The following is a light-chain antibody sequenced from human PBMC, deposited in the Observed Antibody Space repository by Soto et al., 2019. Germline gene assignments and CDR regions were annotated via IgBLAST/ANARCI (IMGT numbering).Light chain of an antibody. CDR3: CSYAGGSALNYV. CDR2: EGS. Sequence: QSVLTQPASVSGSPGQSITISSTGISSDVGSYNLVSWYQQHPGKAPKVMIYEGSKRPSGVSSRFSGSQSGNTASLTISGLQAEDEADYYCCSYAGGSALNYVFGTGTKVTVL. J-gene: IGLJ1*01. V-gene: IGLV2-23*01. CDR1: SSDVGSYNL.